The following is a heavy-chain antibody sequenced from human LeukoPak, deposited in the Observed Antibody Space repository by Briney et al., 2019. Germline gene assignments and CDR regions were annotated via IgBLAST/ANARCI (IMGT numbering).Heavy chain of an antibody. Sequence: GASVKVSCKASGYTFTSYGISWVRQAPGQRLEWMGWSNAGNGNTKYSQEFQGRVTFTRDTSASTAYMELSSLRSEDMAVYYCAREGTYGAFDYWGRGTLVTVSS. V-gene: IGHV1-3*02. CDR1: GYTFTSYG. CDR3: AREGTYGAFDY. D-gene: IGHD3-10*01. J-gene: IGHJ4*02. CDR2: SNAGNGNT.